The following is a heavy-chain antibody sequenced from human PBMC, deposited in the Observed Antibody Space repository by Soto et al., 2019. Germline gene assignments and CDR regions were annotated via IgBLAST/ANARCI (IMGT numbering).Heavy chain of an antibody. CDR2: ISGKNGNT. J-gene: IGHJ6*02. V-gene: IGHV1-18*04. CDR1: GYTFISHG. CDR3: ARVSSSIVVVPDYGMDV. D-gene: IGHD2-15*01. Sequence: QVQLVQSGVEVKKPGASVKVSCKASGYTFISHGIIWVRQAPGQGLEWMGWISGKNGNTNYAKKLQGRVTLTTDTSTSTAYMELRSLRSDDTAVYYCARVSSSIVVVPDYGMDVWGQGTTVTVSS.